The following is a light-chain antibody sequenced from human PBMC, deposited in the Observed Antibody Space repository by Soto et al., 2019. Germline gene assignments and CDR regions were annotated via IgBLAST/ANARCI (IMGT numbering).Light chain of an antibody. CDR3: QQYGSSPIT. CDR2: GA. CDR1: LSVRSSY. Sequence: EIVLTQSPGTLSLSAGERATLSSRASLSVRSSYLAWYQQRPGQPPRLLMDGATRATGIPDRFSGSGSGTDFTLTISSLEPEDFEVYYCQQYGSSPITFGQGTRLEIK. V-gene: IGKV3-20*01. J-gene: IGKJ5*01.